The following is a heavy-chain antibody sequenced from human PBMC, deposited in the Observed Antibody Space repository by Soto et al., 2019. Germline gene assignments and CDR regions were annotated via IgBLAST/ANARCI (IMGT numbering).Heavy chain of an antibody. V-gene: IGHV4-59*01. CDR3: ARSYYDFWSGAFPYYYYGMDV. CDR1: GGSISSYY. J-gene: IGHJ6*02. CDR2: IYYSGST. D-gene: IGHD3-3*01. Sequence: QVQLQESGPGLVKPSETLSLTCTVSGGSISSYYWSWIRQPPGKGLEWIGYIYYSGSTNYNPSLKSRVTISVDTSKNQFSLKLSSVTAADTAVYCCARSYYDFWSGAFPYYYYGMDVWGQGTTVTVSS.